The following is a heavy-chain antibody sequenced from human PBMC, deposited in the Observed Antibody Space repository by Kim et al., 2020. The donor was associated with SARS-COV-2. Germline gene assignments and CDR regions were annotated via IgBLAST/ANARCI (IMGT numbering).Heavy chain of an antibody. V-gene: IGHV3-23*01. CDR1: GITFSLYA. D-gene: IGHD1-26*01. Sequence: GGSLRLSCAASGITFSLYAMSWVRQAPGKGLEWVAGISGGGSRTDYADSVKGRFTISRDNAKNTLYLQMNSLRTEDTAIYYCAWEWRAAEAFDSCGQGTLVTVSS. J-gene: IGHJ3*02. CDR3: AWEWRAAEAFDS. CDR2: ISGGGSRT.